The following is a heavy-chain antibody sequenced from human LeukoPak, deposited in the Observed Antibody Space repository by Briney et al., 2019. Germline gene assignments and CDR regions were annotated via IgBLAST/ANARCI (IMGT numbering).Heavy chain of an antibody. D-gene: IGHD2-15*01. CDR1: GFTFSSYS. J-gene: IGHJ3*02. V-gene: IGHV3-21*01. CDR2: ISSSSSYI. Sequence: GGSLRLSCAASGFTFSSYSMNWVRQAPGKGLEWVSSISSSSSYIYYADSVKGRFTISRDNAKNSLYLQMNSLRAEDTAVYYCARVAYAEVAFGIWGQGTMVTVSS. CDR3: ARVAYAEVAFGI.